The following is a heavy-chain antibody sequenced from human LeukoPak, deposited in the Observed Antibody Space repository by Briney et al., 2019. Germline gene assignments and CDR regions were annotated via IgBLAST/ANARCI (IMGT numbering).Heavy chain of an antibody. CDR1: GFTFSSYG. J-gene: IGHJ4*02. CDR2: ISYDGSNK. CDR3: AKDFGYKQSYFDY. D-gene: IGHD5-24*01. Sequence: PGGSLRLSCAASGFTFSSYGMHWVRQAPGKGLEWVAVISYDGSNKYYADSVKGRFTISRDDSKNTLYLQMNSLRAEDTAVYYCAKDFGYKQSYFDYWGQGTLVTVSS. V-gene: IGHV3-30*18.